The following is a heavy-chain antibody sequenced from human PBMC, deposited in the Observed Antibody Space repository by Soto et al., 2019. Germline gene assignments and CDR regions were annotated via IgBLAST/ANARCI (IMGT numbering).Heavy chain of an antibody. V-gene: IGHV3-33*01. CDR3: ARDSRTELWFGEILYYYYGMDV. D-gene: IGHD3-10*01. J-gene: IGHJ6*02. CDR2: IWYDGSNK. CDR1: GFTFSSYG. Sequence: PGGSLRLSCAASGFTFSSYGMHWVRQAPGKGLEWVAVIWYDGSNKYYADSVKGRFTISRDNSKNTLYLQMNSLRAEDTAVYYCARDSRTELWFGEILYYYYGMDVWGQGTTVTVSS.